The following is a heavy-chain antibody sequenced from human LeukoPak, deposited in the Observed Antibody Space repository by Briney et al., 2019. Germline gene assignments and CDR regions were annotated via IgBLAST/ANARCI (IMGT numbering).Heavy chain of an antibody. CDR1: GFTFSSYA. D-gene: IGHD4-23*01. CDR2: IKQDGSEK. CDR3: ARVENYGGLFYFDY. Sequence: GGSLRLSCAASGFTFSSYAMHWVRQAPGKGLEWVANIKQDGSEKYYVDSVKGRFTISRDNAKNSLYLQMNSLRAEDTAVYYCARVENYGGLFYFDYWGQGALVTVSS. J-gene: IGHJ4*02. V-gene: IGHV3-7*01.